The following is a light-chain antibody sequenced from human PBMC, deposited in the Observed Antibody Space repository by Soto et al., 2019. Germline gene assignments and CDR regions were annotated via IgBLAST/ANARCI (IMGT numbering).Light chain of an antibody. V-gene: IGKV3-20*01. CDR2: GAS. CDR1: QSVSSSS. Sequence: EIVLTQSPGTLSLSPGERATLSCRASQSVSSSSLAWYQQIPGQAPRLLIYGASSRATGIPDRFSGSGSGTDFTLTISRLEPEDFAVYYCQQYGSSPLTFGGGTKVDIK. J-gene: IGKJ4*01. CDR3: QQYGSSPLT.